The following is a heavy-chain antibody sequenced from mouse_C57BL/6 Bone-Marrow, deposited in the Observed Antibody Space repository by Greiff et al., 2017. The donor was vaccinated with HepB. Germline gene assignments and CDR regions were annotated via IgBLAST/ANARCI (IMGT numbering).Heavy chain of an antibody. J-gene: IGHJ2*01. V-gene: IGHV1-18*01. Sequence: VQLQQSGPELVKPGASVKIPCKASGYTFTDYKMDWVKQSHGKSLEWIGDINPNNGGTTYNQKFKGKATLTVDKSSSTAYMELRSLTSEDTAVYYCARRYGSSYFDYWGQGTTLTVSS. D-gene: IGHD1-1*01. CDR3: ARRYGSSYFDY. CDR2: INPNNGGT. CDR1: GYTFTDYK.